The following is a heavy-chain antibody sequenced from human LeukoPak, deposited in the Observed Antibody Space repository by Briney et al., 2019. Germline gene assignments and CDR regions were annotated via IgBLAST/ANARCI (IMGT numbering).Heavy chain of an antibody. D-gene: IGHD3-10*01. CDR2: IWYDGSNI. J-gene: IGHJ6*03. CDR1: GFMFSDYG. CDR3: AKEGDRGEALYYYYMDV. Sequence: GGSLRLSCAASGFMFSDYGMHWVRQAPGKGQEWVAAIWYDGSNIFYADSVKGRFTISRDNSKNGLYLQMNSLRAEDTADYYCAKEGDRGEALYYYYMDVWGNGTTVTVSS. V-gene: IGHV3-33*06.